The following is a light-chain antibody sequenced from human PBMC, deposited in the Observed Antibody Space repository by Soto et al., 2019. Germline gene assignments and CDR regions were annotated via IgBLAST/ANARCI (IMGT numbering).Light chain of an antibody. CDR3: SSYAGSNNLV. V-gene: IGLV2-8*01. CDR1: SSDVGGYNY. J-gene: IGLJ2*01. Sequence: QSALTQPPSASGSPGQSVTLSCTGTSSDVGGYNYVSWYQQHPGKAPKLMIYEVSKRPSGVPDRFSGSKSGNTASLTVSGLQAEDEADYYCSSYAGSNNLVFGGGTK. CDR2: EVS.